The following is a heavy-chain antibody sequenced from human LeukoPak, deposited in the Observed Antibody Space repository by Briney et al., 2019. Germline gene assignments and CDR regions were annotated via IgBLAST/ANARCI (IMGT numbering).Heavy chain of an antibody. Sequence: SETLSLTCTVSGGSISSYYVSWIRQPPGKGLEWIGYISYTGSTDYNPSLKSRVTISVDMSKNQFSLKLSSVTAADTAVYYCARHVIDTSGYYLDYFDYWGQGTPVTVSS. V-gene: IGHV4-59*08. CDR2: ISYTGST. J-gene: IGHJ4*02. CDR1: GGSISSYY. CDR3: ARHVIDTSGYYLDYFDY. D-gene: IGHD3-22*01.